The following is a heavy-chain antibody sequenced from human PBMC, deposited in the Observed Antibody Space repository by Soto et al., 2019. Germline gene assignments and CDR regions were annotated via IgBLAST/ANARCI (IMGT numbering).Heavy chain of an antibody. D-gene: IGHD6-13*01. V-gene: IGHV4-31*03. CDR3: ERGGIAAAAPPDY. CDR1: GGSISSGGYY. CDR2: IYYSGSN. J-gene: IGHJ4*02. Sequence: QVQLQESGPGLVKPSQTLSLTCTVSGGSISSGGYYWSWIRQHPGKGLEWIGYIYYSGSNYYNPSLKSRVTTSGDTSKNQFALKLSSVTGADTAVHYCERGGIAAAAPPDYWGQGTLVTGSS.